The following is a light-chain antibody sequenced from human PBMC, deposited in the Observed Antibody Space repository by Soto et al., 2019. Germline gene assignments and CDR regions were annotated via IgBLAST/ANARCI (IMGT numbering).Light chain of an antibody. V-gene: IGLV2-18*01. Sequence: QSALTQPPSVSGSPGQSVTISCTGDVGSYRRVSWYQQPPSTAPKLMIYEVSNRPSGVPDRFSGSKSGNTASLTISGLQAEDEGDYYCSLYTSSSTFVFGTGTKLTVL. CDR3: SLYTSSSTFV. CDR2: EVS. J-gene: IGLJ1*01. CDR1: DVGSYRR.